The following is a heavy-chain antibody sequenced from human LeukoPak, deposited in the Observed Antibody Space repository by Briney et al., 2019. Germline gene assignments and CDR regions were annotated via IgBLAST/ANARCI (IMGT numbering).Heavy chain of an antibody. CDR2: ISAYNGNT. CDR3: ARDSGYSLLGDY. Sequence: ASVKVSCKASGYTFTSYAMNWVRQAPGQGLEWMGWISAYNGNTNYAQKLQGRVTMTTDTSTSTAYMELRSLRSDDTAVYYCARDSGYSLLGDYWGQGTLVTVSS. D-gene: IGHD2-15*01. J-gene: IGHJ4*02. V-gene: IGHV1-18*01. CDR1: GYTFTSYA.